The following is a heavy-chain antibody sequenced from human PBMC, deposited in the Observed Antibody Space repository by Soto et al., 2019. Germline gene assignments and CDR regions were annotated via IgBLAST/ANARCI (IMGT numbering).Heavy chain of an antibody. Sequence: QVQLQQWGAGLLKPSETLSLTCAVYGGSFSGYYWSWIRQPPGKGLEWIGEINHSGSTNYNPSLKSRVTISVDTSKNQFSLKLSSVTAADTAVYYCARGPRITMVRGARPYYYYGMDVWGQGTTVTVSS. CDR3: ARGPRITMVRGARPYYYYGMDV. D-gene: IGHD3-10*01. J-gene: IGHJ6*02. CDR1: GGSFSGYY. V-gene: IGHV4-34*01. CDR2: INHSGST.